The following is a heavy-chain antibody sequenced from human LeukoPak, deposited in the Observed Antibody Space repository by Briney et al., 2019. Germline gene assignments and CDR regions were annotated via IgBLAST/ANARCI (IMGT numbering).Heavy chain of an antibody. J-gene: IGHJ3*02. Sequence: PSETLSLTCTVSGGSISSSTYYWGWIRQPPGKGLEWIGSIYYSGSTYYNPSLKSRVTISVDTSKNQFSLKLSSVTAADTAVYYCARRLAVRGVDAFDIWGQGTMVTVSS. CDR1: GGSISSSTYY. CDR2: IYYSGST. V-gene: IGHV4-39*01. CDR3: ARRLAVRGVDAFDI. D-gene: IGHD3-10*01.